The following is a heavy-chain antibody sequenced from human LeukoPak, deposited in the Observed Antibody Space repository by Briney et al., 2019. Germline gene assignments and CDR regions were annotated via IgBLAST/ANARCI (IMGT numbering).Heavy chain of an antibody. CDR1: GFSFSTYA. Sequence: GGSLRLSCAASGFSFSTYAMSWVRQAPGKGLEWVSTISGSGDNTYYADSLKGRFTISRDSSKNTLYLQMNSLRAEDTAVYYCARAEDIDYWGQGTLVTVSS. V-gene: IGHV3-23*01. CDR2: ISGSGDNT. J-gene: IGHJ4*02. CDR3: ARAEDIDY.